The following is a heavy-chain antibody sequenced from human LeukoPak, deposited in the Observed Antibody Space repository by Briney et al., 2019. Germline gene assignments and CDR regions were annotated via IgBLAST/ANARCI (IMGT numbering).Heavy chain of an antibody. J-gene: IGHJ4*02. Sequence: GGSLRLSCAVSGLNFRSFWMSWVRQAPGKGLEWVANIKQDETEKFYVDSVKGRFTISRDNAKNSLYLQMNSLRVEDSAVYYCARDNSYYSGSLYYWGQGTLVTVSS. V-gene: IGHV3-7*01. CDR1: GLNFRSFW. CDR3: ARDNSYYSGSLYY. CDR2: IKQDETEK. D-gene: IGHD1-26*01.